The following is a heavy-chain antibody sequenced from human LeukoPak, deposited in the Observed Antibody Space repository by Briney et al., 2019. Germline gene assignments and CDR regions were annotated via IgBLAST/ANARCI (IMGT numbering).Heavy chain of an antibody. CDR2: IYYSGRI. V-gene: IGHV4-39*01. D-gene: IGHD3-10*01. J-gene: IGHJ4*02. Sequence: PSETLSLTCTVSVGSLTIISSYWGWIRHPPGKGLEWIGSIYYSGRIYYNPSLKSRVTISVDTSKNQFSLRLSSVTAADTAVYYCARHTSEMVRGVTFLDYWGQGTLVTVSS. CDR3: ARHTSEMVRGVTFLDY. CDR1: VGSLTIISSY.